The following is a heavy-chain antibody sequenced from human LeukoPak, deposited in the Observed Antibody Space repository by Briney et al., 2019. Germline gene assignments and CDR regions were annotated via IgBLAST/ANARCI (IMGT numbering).Heavy chain of an antibody. CDR2: ITSSSSYI. D-gene: IGHD3-16*02. CDR1: GFTFSTYS. Sequence: GGSLRLSCAASGFTFSTYSMTWVRQAPGKGLEWVSSITSSSSYIYYADSMKGRFTISRDNAKSSLYLQMNSLRAEDTALYYCARHRTASDYWGQGALVTVSS. V-gene: IGHV3-21*01. CDR3: ARHRTASDY. J-gene: IGHJ4*02.